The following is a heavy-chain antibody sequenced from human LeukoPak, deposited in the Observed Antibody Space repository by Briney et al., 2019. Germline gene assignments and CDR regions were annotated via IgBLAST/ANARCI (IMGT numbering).Heavy chain of an antibody. CDR2: ITDSGGGT. J-gene: IGHJ4*02. D-gene: IGHD3-10*01. Sequence: GGSLRLSCAASGFTFSSYAMSWVRQAPGKGLEWVSSITDSGGGTFYADSVKGRFTISGDNSKNTLFLQLNSLRAEDTAVYYCAKRGAGYYFDYWGQGTLVTVSS. V-gene: IGHV3-23*01. CDR1: GFTFSSYA. CDR3: AKRGAGYYFDY.